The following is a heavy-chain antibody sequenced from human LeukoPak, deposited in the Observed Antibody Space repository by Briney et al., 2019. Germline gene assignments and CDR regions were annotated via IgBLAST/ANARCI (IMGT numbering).Heavy chain of an antibody. V-gene: IGHV7-4-1*02. CDR2: INPNTANP. Sequence: ASVKVSCKASGYTFTNYTMNWVRQAPGQGLEWMGWINPNTANPTYAQGFTGRFVFSVDTSVTTAYLQISRLKAEDTAVYYCARGRGRTNIITMVRGADYYHYYMDVWGKGTTVTISS. CDR3: ARGRGRTNIITMVRGADYYHYYMDV. D-gene: IGHD3-10*01. J-gene: IGHJ6*03. CDR1: GYTFTNYT.